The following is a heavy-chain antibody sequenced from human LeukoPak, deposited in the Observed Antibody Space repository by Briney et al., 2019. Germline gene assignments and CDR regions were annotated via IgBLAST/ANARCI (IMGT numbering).Heavy chain of an antibody. J-gene: IGHJ4*02. CDR2: ISGSGDST. CDR3: ARRSGIAVAGAFDY. V-gene: IGHV3-23*01. Sequence: GGSLRLSCAASGFTFSNYAMRWVRQAPGKGLEWVAGISGSGDSTYYADSVKGRFTISRDNSKNTLYLQMNSLRAEDTAVYYCARRSGIAVAGAFDYWGQGTLVTVSS. D-gene: IGHD6-19*01. CDR1: GFTFSNYA.